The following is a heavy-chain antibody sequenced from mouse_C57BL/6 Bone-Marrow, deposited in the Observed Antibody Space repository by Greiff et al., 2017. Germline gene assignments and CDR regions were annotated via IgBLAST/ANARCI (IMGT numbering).Heavy chain of an antibody. CDR2: IYPGGGYT. CDR3: ARRLRRGSFGY. CDR1: GYTFTNYW. V-gene: IGHV1-63*01. D-gene: IGHD2-4*01. Sequence: VQLQESGAELVRPGTSVKMSCKASGYTFTNYWIGWAKQRPGHGLAWIGDIYPGGGYTNYNEKFKGKATLTADKSSSTAYMQFSSLTSEDSAIYYCARRLRRGSFGYWGQGTTLTVSS. J-gene: IGHJ2*01.